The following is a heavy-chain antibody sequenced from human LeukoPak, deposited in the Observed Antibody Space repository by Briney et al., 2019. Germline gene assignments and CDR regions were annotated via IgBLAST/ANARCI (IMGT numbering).Heavy chain of an antibody. V-gene: IGHV5-51*01. CDR1: GYSFTSYW. D-gene: IGHD6-13*01. Sequence: HGESLKISCKSSGYSFTSYWIAWVRQMPGKGLEWMGILYPGDSDTRYSPSFQGQVTISADRSITTACLQWSSLKASDTAMYYCARLYLPYTSAWYGSAFDIWGQGTMVTVSS. CDR2: LYPGDSDT. J-gene: IGHJ3*02. CDR3: ARLYLPYTSAWYGSAFDI.